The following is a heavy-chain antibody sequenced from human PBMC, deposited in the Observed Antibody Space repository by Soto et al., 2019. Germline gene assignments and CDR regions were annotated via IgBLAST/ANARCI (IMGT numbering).Heavy chain of an antibody. J-gene: IGHJ6*02. Sequence: QVQLVQSGAEVKKPGSSVKVSCKASGGTFSSYAISWVRQAPGQGLEWMGGIIPIFGTANYAQKFQGRDTITADESTSTAYMELSSLRSEDTAVYYCARTMIVVVRSYYYYGMDVWGQGTTVTVSS. V-gene: IGHV1-69*01. CDR2: IIPIFGTA. D-gene: IGHD3-22*01. CDR3: ARTMIVVVRSYYYYGMDV. CDR1: GGTFSSYA.